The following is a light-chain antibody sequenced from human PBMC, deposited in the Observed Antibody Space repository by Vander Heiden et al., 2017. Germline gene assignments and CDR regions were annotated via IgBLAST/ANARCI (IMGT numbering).Light chain of an antibody. CDR1: TGAVTSGHY. CDR2: GTS. V-gene: IGLV7-46*01. CDR3: WLSSGV. Sequence: QAVVTQEHSLTVSPGETVTLTCGSRTGAVTSGHYPYWYQQKPGQEPRTLIYGTSDKLSWTPARFSGSVLGCKAALSRAGAQPEDEAESYCWLSSGVFGGGTKLTVL. J-gene: IGLJ2*01.